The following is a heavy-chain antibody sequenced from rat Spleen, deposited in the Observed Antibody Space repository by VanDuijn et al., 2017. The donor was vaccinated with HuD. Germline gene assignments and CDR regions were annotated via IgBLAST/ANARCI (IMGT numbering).Heavy chain of an antibody. D-gene: IGHD1-7*01. V-gene: IGHV5-22*01. J-gene: IGHJ2*01. CDR3: ARHGAYYGWGFDY. CDR1: GFTFSDYY. Sequence: EVQLVESGGGLVQPGRSMKLSCAASGFTFSDYYMAWVRQAPKKGLEWVASISYEGSSTYYGDSVKGRFTISRDNAKSTLYLQMNSLRSEDTATYYCARHGAYYGWGFDYWGQGVMVTVSS. CDR2: ISYEGSST.